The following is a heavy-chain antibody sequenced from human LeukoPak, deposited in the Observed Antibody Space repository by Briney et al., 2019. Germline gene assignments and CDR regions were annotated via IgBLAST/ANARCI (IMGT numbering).Heavy chain of an antibody. CDR2: ISAYNGNT. D-gene: IGHD1-26*01. Sequence: ASVTVSCKASGYTFHSYGISWVRQAPGQGLDWMGWISAYNGNTHYAQKLQGRVTMTADTSTGTAYMELRSLRSDDTAVYYCAREMVLASGDTSDYWGQGTLVTVSS. V-gene: IGHV1-18*01. CDR1: GYTFHSYG. CDR3: AREMVLASGDTSDY. J-gene: IGHJ4*02.